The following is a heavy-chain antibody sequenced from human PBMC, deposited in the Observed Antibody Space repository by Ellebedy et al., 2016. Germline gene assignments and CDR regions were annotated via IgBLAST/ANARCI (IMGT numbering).Heavy chain of an antibody. CDR1: GFSFRNFF. Sequence: GGSLRLXXVASGFSFRNFFMSWVRQAPGGGLEWVSTISGGGDITVFADSVKGRFTISRDNSRNTLYLQMNNLRVEDTALYYCRQGHYFDQWGQGALDTVSS. CDR3: RQGHYFDQ. V-gene: IGHV3-23*01. CDR2: ISGGGDIT. J-gene: IGHJ4*02.